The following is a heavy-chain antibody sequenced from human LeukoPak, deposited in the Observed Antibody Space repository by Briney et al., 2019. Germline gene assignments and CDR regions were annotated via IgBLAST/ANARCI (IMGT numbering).Heavy chain of an antibody. CDR3: ARVDGPTVTTMYFDS. D-gene: IGHD4-17*01. CDR2: ISHTGGSI. V-gene: IGHV3-48*01. J-gene: IGHJ4*02. CDR1: GFAFDRRG. Sequence: GGSLRLSCAASGFAFDRRGMIWVRQAPGKGLEGLSYISHTGGSINHAESVKEGFTNYRDNASTSVYLQMNSLRAEDTAIYYCARVDGPTVTTMYFDSWGQGTVVTVSS.